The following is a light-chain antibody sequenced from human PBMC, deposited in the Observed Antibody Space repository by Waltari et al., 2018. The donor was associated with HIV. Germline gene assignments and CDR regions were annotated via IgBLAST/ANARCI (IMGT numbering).Light chain of an antibody. CDR3: QSADSSGTYV. CDR1: ALATQY. CDR2: KDT. Sequence: SYELKQPPSVSVSPGQTATITCSGDALATQYAFWYQQKAGHAPVMVIFKDTERPSGIPDRISWSSSGTTVTLTISEVQAEDEADYYCQSADSSGTYVFGSGTKVTVL. J-gene: IGLJ1*01. V-gene: IGLV3-25*03.